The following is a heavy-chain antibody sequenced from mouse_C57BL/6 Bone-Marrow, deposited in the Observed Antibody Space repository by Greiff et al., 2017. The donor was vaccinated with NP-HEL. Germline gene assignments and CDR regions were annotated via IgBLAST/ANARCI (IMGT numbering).Heavy chain of an antibody. Sequence: QVQLQQSGAELVRPGASVTLSCKASGYTFTDYEMHWVKQTPVHGLEWIGAIDPETGGTAYNQKFKGKAILTADKSSSTAYMELRSLTSEDSAVYYCTISLWDYYAMDYWGQGTSVTVSS. D-gene: IGHD4-1*01. CDR1: GYTFTDYE. V-gene: IGHV1-15*01. J-gene: IGHJ4*01. CDR3: TISLWDYYAMDY. CDR2: IDPETGGT.